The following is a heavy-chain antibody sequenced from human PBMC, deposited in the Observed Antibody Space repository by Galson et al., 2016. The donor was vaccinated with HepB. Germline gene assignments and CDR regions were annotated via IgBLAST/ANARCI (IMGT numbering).Heavy chain of an antibody. J-gene: IGHJ4*02. CDR1: GYSFTSNW. V-gene: IGHV5-10-1*01. CDR3: ARHAFGGGGWYYFDS. D-gene: IGHD6-19*01. CDR2: IDPSASYS. Sequence: QSGAEVKKPGESLRISCKGSGYSFTSNWISWVRQMPGKGLEWMGWIDPSASYSTYSPSFQGHVTMSSDKSISTAYLQWSSLEASDTAIYYCARHAFGGGGWYYFDSWGLGTLVTVSS.